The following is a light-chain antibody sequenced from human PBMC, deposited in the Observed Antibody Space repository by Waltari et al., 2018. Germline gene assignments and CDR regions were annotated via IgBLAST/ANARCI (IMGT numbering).Light chain of an antibody. J-gene: IGLJ2*01. CDR1: SSEVGTYNR. V-gene: IGLV2-18*02. CDR3: SSYTPSGTLV. Sequence: QSALTQPPSVSGSPGQSVTLSCSGTSSEVGTYNRFSWYQQPPVTAPKLRIFDLSSRPSGVPDRFSGSKSGSTASLTISGLQAEDEGDYYCSSYTPSGTLVFGGGTKLTVL. CDR2: DLS.